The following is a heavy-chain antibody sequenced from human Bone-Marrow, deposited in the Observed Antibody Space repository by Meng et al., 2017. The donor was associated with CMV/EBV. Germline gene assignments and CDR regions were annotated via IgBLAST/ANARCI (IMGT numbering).Heavy chain of an antibody. D-gene: IGHD3-22*01. CDR3: ASWGYWYYYDSSGYYYDY. Sequence: SETLSLTCAVYGGSFSGYYWSWIRQPPGKGLEWIGEINHSGSTNYNPSLKSRVTISVDTSKNQFSLKLSSVTAADTAVYYCASWGYWYYYDSSGYYYDYWGQGTLVTVSS. CDR2: INHSGST. V-gene: IGHV4-34*01. J-gene: IGHJ4*02. CDR1: GGSFSGYY.